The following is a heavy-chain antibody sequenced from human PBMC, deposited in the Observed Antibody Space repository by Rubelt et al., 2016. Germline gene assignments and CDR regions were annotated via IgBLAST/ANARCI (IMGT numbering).Heavy chain of an antibody. J-gene: IGHJ4*02. D-gene: IGHD5-18*01. Sequence: WGFTFSSYGMHWVRQAPGKGLEWVAVIWYDGSNKYYADSVKGRFTISRDNSKNTLYLQMNSLRAEDTAVYYCAREAATAMAYFDYWGQGTLVTVSS. CDR3: AREAATAMAYFDY. CDR1: GFTFSSYG. V-gene: IGHV3-33*01. CDR2: IWYDGSNK.